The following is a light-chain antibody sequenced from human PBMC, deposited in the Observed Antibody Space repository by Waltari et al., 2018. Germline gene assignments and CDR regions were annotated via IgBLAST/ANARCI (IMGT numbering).Light chain of an antibody. J-gene: IGKJ1*01. V-gene: IGKV3-20*01. CDR3: QHYLRLPVT. CDR2: GAS. Sequence: EIVLTQSPGNLSLAPGHSATLSCRTSQSVTRALAWYQQKPGQAPRLLIYGASNRATGIPDRFSGSGSGTDFSLTISSLEPEDFAVYYCQHYLRLPVTFGQGTKVEVK. CDR1: QSVTRA.